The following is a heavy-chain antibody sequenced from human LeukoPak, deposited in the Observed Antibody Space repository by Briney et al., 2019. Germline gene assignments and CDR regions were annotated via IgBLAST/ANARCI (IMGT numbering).Heavy chain of an antibody. CDR2: IIPIFGTA. Sequence: ASVKVSCKASGGTFSSYAISWVRQAPGQGLEWMGGIIPIFGTANYAQKFQGRVTITTDESTSTAYMELSSLRSEDTAVYYCARGGYCSSTSCYWWFDPWGQGTLVTVSS. V-gene: IGHV1-69*05. CDR1: GGTFSSYA. J-gene: IGHJ5*02. CDR3: ARGGYCSSTSCYWWFDP. D-gene: IGHD2-2*01.